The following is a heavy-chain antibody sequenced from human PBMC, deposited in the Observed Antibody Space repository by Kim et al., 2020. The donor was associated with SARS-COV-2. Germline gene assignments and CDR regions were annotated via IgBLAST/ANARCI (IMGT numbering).Heavy chain of an antibody. CDR3: ARVGIVAN. CDR1: GGSFSGYY. V-gene: IGHV4-34*01. Sequence: SETLSLTCAVYGGSFSGYYWSWIRQPPGKGLEWIGEINHSGSTNYNPSLKSRVTISVDTSKNQFSLKLSSVTAADTAVYYCARVGIVANWGQGTLVTVSS. CDR2: INHSGST. J-gene: IGHJ4*02. D-gene: IGHD1-26*01.